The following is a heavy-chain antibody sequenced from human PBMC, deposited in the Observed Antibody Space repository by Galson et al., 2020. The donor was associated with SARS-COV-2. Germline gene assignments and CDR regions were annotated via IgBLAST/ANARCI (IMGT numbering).Heavy chain of an antibody. CDR2: SYHSGST. J-gene: IGHJ4*02. Sequence: SETLSLTCTVSGYSISSGYYWGWIRQPPGKGREWIGRSYHSGSTYYNPSLKSRVTISVDTSKNQFSLKLSSVTAADTAVYYCARDLGSGWYGPMNDWGQGTLVTVSS. V-gene: IGHV4-38-2*02. CDR3: ARDLGSGWYGPMND. CDR1: GYSISSGYY. D-gene: IGHD6-19*01.